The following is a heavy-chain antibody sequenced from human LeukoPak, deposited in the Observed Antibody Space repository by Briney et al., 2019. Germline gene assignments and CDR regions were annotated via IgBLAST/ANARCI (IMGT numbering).Heavy chain of an antibody. CDR3: ARGPRSMVRSSPTHFDY. CDR2: INHSGST. D-gene: IGHD3-10*01. J-gene: IGHJ4*02. V-gene: IGHV4-34*01. CDR1: GGSFSGYY. Sequence: PSETLSLTCAVYGGSFSGYYWRWIRQPPGKGLEWIGEINHSGSTNYNPSLKRRVTISVDTSKNQFSLKLSSVTAADTAVYYCARGPRSMVRSSPTHFDYWGQGTLVTVSS.